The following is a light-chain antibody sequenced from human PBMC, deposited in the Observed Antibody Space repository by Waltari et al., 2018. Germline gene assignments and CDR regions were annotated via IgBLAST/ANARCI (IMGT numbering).Light chain of an antibody. Sequence: QSVLTQPPSVSGTPGQSVPIPCTGGSSNIGAGYDVPWYQQLRGAAPKVVIFGSTTRATGVTARFSASKSGTSASLAITGLQADDEADYYCQSYDNSLSSWVFGGGTKLTVL. CDR3: QSYDNSLSSWV. V-gene: IGLV1-40*01. CDR1: SSNIGAGYD. J-gene: IGLJ3*02. CDR2: GST.